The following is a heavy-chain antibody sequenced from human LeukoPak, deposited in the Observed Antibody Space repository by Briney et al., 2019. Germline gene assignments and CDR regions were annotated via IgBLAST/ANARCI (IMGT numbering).Heavy chain of an antibody. CDR2: IFHSGST. D-gene: IGHD2-8*02. J-gene: IGHJ4*02. Sequence: SETLSLTCIVSGDSLSSSPYYWGWIRQPPGKGLEWIGSIFHSGSTYYNPSLKSRVTISVDTSKNQFSLRLSSVTAADTAVYHCARPSRSTGITGYFDYWGQGTLVTASS. CDR1: GDSLSSSPYY. V-gene: IGHV4-39*01. CDR3: ARPSRSTGITGYFDY.